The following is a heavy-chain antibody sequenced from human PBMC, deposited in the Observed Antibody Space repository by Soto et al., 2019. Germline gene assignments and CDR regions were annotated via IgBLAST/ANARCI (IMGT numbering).Heavy chain of an antibody. Sequence: QVQLVQSGAEVKKPGASVTVSCKASGYTFSDYYLHWVRQAPGQGPEWMGRINPNSGDTKFAQKFKGRVTMTRDTSVRPAFMELNWLKPDDTAVYYCARESGVATATLDYYYLYMDVWGQGTTVTVSS. CDR1: GYTFSDYY. CDR3: ARESGVATATLDYYYLYMDV. J-gene: IGHJ6*03. V-gene: IGHV1-2*06. CDR2: INPNSGDT. D-gene: IGHD5-12*01.